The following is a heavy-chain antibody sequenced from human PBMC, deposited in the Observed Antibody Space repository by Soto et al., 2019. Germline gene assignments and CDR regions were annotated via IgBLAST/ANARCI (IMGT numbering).Heavy chain of an antibody. CDR3: ARRYMAASYYYYGMDV. D-gene: IGHD1-20*01. CDR1: GDSVSSNSAA. CDR2: TYYRSKWYN. V-gene: IGHV6-1*01. Sequence: PSETLSLTCAISGDSVSSNSAAWNWIRQSPSRGLEWLGRTYYRSKWYNDYAVSVKSRITINPDTSKNQFSLQLNFVTPEDTAVYYCARRYMAASYYYYGMDVWGQGTTVTVSS. J-gene: IGHJ6*02.